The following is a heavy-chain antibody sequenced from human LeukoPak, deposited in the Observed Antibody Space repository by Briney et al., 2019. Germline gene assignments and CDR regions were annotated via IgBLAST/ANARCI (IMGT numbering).Heavy chain of an antibody. V-gene: IGHV1-18*01. D-gene: IGHD2-15*01. Sequence: ASVKVSCKASGYTFTSNGFTWVRQAPGQGLEWMGWISAYNGKTNNAQRLQGRVTMTTDTSTTTAHMELRSLRSDDTAVYYCARTTNQYCSGGNCFSFYFDYWGQGTLVTVSS. CDR3: ARTTNQYCSGGNCFSFYFDY. CDR2: ISAYNGKT. J-gene: IGHJ4*02. CDR1: GYTFTSNG.